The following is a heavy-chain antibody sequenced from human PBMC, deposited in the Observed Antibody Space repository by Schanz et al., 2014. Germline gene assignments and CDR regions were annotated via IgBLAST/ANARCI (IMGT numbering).Heavy chain of an antibody. D-gene: IGHD2-2*01. Sequence: QVQLVESGGGVVQPGRSLRLSCAASGFTFSSYALHWVRQAPGKGLEWVAFVPFDGSQKFYADSVKGRFTISRDNSKNTVDLQMNSLRPGDTAVYYCAREYSNDIVLVPGDVFDHWGQGILVTVSS. CDR1: GFTFSSYA. CDR2: VPFDGSQK. J-gene: IGHJ4*02. CDR3: AREYSNDIVLVPGDVFDH. V-gene: IGHV3-30*04.